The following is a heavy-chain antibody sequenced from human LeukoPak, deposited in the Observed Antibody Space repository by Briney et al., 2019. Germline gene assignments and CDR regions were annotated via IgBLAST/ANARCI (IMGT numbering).Heavy chain of an antibody. D-gene: IGHD6-19*01. V-gene: IGHV4-61*01. Sequence: SETLSLTCTVSGGSISSSSYYWSWIRQPPGKGLEWIGYIYYSGSTNYNPSLKSRVTISVDTSKNQFSLKLSSVTAADTAVYYCARGKYSSGWYAGQAIYYYYGMDVWGQGTTVTVSS. CDR2: IYYSGST. J-gene: IGHJ6*02. CDR3: ARGKYSSGWYAGQAIYYYYGMDV. CDR1: GGSISSSSYY.